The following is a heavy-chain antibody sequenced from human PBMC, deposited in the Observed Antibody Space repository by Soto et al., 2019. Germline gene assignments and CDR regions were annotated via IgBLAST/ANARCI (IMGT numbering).Heavy chain of an antibody. V-gene: IGHV4-59*08. Sequence: QVQLQESGPGLVKPSETLSLTCTVSGGSISSYYWSWIRQPPGKGLEWIGYIDYSGGTNYNPSLKSRVTISVDTSMNQFSLKLSSVTAADTAVYYCARHWYSSSFSGYYYYMDVWGKGTTVTFSS. CDR2: IDYSGGT. CDR1: GGSISSYY. D-gene: IGHD6-6*01. CDR3: ARHWYSSSFSGYYYYMDV. J-gene: IGHJ6*03.